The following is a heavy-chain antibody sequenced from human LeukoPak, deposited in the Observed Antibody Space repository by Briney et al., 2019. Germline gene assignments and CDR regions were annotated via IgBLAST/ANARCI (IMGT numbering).Heavy chain of an antibody. CDR2: IYHSGST. CDR1: GYSISSGYY. Sequence: SETLSLTCTVSGYSISSGYYWGWIRPPPGKGLEWIGSIYHSGSTYYNPSLKSRVTISVDTSKNQFSLKLSSVTAADTAVYYCARNDYVWGSYRYPNWFDPWGQGTLVTVSS. V-gene: IGHV4-38-2*02. J-gene: IGHJ5*02. D-gene: IGHD3-16*02. CDR3: ARNDYVWGSYRYPNWFDP.